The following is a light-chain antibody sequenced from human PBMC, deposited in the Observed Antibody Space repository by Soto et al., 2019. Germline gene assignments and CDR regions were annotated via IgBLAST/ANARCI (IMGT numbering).Light chain of an antibody. CDR1: QFISTW. CDR3: QFYNSYSWT. CDR2: EAS. V-gene: IGKV1-5*01. J-gene: IGKJ1*01. Sequence: DIQMTQSPSTLSASVGDRVTITCRANQFISTWVAWFRQKPGKAPRLLIHEASTLQSGVPSRFRGSGSGTEFTLSSSRLQRDDFAAYYCQFYNSYSWTFGQGTKVEI.